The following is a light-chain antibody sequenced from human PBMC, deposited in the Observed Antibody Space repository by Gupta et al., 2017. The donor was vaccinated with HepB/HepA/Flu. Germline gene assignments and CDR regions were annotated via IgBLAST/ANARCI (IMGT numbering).Light chain of an antibody. J-gene: IGKJ4*01. Sequence: DIQLTQSPSSLPASVGDRVTITCRASQTVSVYLSWYQRRPGKAPRLLIYAASKLQSGIPSRFSGSGSGTDFTLTISGLQTEDVTTYYCQQNYDIPRTFGGGTRVESK. CDR2: AAS. V-gene: IGKV1-39*01. CDR1: QTVSVY. CDR3: QQNYDIPRT.